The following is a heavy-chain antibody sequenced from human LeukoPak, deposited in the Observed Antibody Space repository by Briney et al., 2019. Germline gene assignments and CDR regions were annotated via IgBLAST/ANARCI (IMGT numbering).Heavy chain of an antibody. CDR3: ARGESDDYYYYYMDV. CDR1: GGSISSYY. CDR2: IYTSGST. J-gene: IGHJ6*03. Sequence: PSETLSLTCTVSGGSISSYYWSWILQPAGKGLEWIGRIYTSGSTNYNPSLKSRVTMSVDTSKNQFSLKLSSVTAADTAVYYCARGESDDYYYYYMDVWGKGTTVTVSS. V-gene: IGHV4-4*07.